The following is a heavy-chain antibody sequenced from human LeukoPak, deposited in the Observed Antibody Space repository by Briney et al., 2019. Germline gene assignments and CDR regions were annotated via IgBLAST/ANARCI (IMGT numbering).Heavy chain of an antibody. J-gene: IGHJ5*02. Sequence: SVKVSCKASGYTFTSYGISWVRQAPGQGLEWMGGIIPIFGTANYAQKFQGRVTITADESTSTAYMELSSLRSEDTAVYYCARDAYSWFDPWGQGTLVTVSS. CDR1: GYTFTSYG. CDR3: ARDAYSWFDP. CDR2: IIPIFGTA. V-gene: IGHV1-69*13. D-gene: IGHD2-21*01.